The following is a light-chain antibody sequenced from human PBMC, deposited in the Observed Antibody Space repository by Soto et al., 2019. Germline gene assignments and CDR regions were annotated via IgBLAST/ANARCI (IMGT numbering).Light chain of an antibody. CDR1: RSVFYSSNNKNY. CDR2: WAS. V-gene: IGKV4-1*01. CDR3: QQYYSNPLT. J-gene: IGKJ2*01. Sequence: DIVMTQSPDSLAVSLGERATINCKSSRSVFYSSNNKNYLAWYQQKPGQPPKVIIYWASTRESGVPDRFSGSGSGTDFTLTISSLQAEDVAVYYCQQYYSNPLTFGQGTKLEIK.